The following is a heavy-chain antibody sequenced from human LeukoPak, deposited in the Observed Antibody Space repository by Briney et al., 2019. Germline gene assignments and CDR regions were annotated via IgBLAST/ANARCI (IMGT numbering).Heavy chain of an antibody. CDR2: IHSGGST. J-gene: IGHJ4*02. CDR3: ARAAMVPYYFDY. CDR1: GFTVSSNY. Sequence: GGSLRLSCAASGFTVSSNYMSWVRQAPGKGLEWVSVIHSGGSTYYADSVKGRFTISRDNSKNTLYLQMNSLRAGDTAVYYCARAAMVPYYFDYWGQGTLVTVSS. D-gene: IGHD5-18*01. V-gene: IGHV3-66*01.